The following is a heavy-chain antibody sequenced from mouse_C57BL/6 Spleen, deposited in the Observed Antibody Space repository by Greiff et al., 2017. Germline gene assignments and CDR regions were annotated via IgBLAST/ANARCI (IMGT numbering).Heavy chain of an antibody. Sequence: EVQLQQSGPELVKPGASVKISCKASGYTFTDYYMNWVKQSHGKSLEWIGDINPNNGGTSYNQKFKGKATLTVDKSPSTAYMELRSLASEATAVYYCSTRRGYYGIDYWGQGTSVTVSS. CDR1: GYTFTDYY. CDR3: STRRGYYGIDY. V-gene: IGHV1-26*01. J-gene: IGHJ4*01. CDR2: INPNNGGT.